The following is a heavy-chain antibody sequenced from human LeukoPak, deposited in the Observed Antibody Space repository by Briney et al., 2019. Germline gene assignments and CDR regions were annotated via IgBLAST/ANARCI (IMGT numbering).Heavy chain of an antibody. CDR2: INHSGST. CDR3: ARAFAVYYWD. V-gene: IGHV4-34*01. D-gene: IGHD3-22*01. J-gene: IGHJ4*02. Sequence: SETLSLTCAVYGGSFSGYYWSWIRQPPGKGLERIGEINHSGSTNYNPSLKSRVTISVDTSKNQFSLKLSSVTAADTAVYYCARAFAVYYWDWGQGTLVTVSS. CDR1: GGSFSGYY.